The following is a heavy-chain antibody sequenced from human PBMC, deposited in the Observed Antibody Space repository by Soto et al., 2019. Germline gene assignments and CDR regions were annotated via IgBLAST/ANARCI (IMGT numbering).Heavy chain of an antibody. Sequence: QVQLQESGPRLVKPSQDLSLTCTVSGGSINSGAYHWSWVRQHPGKSLEWIGAISYRGTTYSNPSLQSRTTMSVDQSTTQLSLKLSSVTAADTAVYYCARMSATGTRWFDPWGPVTLVTVSS. CDR1: GGSINSGAYH. CDR3: ARMSATGTRWFDP. J-gene: IGHJ5*02. CDR2: ISYRGTT. V-gene: IGHV4-31*03. D-gene: IGHD1-1*01.